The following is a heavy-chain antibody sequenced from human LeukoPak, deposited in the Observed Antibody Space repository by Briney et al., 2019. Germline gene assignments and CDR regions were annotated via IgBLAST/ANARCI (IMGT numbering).Heavy chain of an antibody. CDR3: AKRAQVRYFDL. D-gene: IGHD2-21*01. CDR2: TSASGAGT. Sequence: GGSLRLSCAASGFTFSSYAMSWVRQAPGKGLEWVSATSASGAGTYYADSVKGRFTVSRDNSKNTLYLQMNSLRAEDTAVYYCAKRAQVRYFDLWGRGTLVTVSS. J-gene: IGHJ2*01. CDR1: GFTFSSYA. V-gene: IGHV3-23*01.